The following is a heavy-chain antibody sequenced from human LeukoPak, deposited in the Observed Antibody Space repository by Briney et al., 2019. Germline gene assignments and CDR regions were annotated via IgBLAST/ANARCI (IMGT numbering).Heavy chain of an antibody. D-gene: IGHD2-2*01. CDR3: ASGTPSPDIVVVPAAENWFDP. CDR1: GGTFSSYA. J-gene: IGHJ5*02. CDR2: IIPIFGTA. Sequence: SVKVSCKASGGTFSSYAISWVRQAPGQGLEWMGGIIPIFGTANYAQKFQGRVTITADVSTSTAYMELSSLRSEDTAVYYCASGTPSPDIVVVPAAENWFDPWGQGTLVTVSS. V-gene: IGHV1-69*01.